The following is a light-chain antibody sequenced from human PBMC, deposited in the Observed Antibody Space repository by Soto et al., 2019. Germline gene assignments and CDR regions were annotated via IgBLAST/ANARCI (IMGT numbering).Light chain of an antibody. V-gene: IGLV1-44*01. CDR3: AAWDDSLNGVV. CDR2: NNN. Sequence: QSVLTQPPSASGTPGQRVTIACSGSSSNIGSTTVKWYQQLPGTAPKLLIYNNNQRPSGVPDRFSGSKSGTSASLAISGLQSEDHADYYCAAWDDSLNGVVFGGGTKLIVL. CDR1: SSNIGSTT. J-gene: IGLJ3*02.